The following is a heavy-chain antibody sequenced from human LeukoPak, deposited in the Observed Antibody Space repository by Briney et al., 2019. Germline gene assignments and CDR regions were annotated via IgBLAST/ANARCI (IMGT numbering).Heavy chain of an antibody. J-gene: IGHJ3*01. CDR2: ITRRTYGETT. CDR3: ARDPMGDYFGTESFDGFDV. V-gene: IGHV3-49*04. D-gene: IGHD3/OR15-3a*01. Sequence: GVSVRLSCAASGFAFHAYGVNWVRQAPGKGLEWLGCITRRTYGETTAYAASVKGRFSISRDDSTHMAYLQTSSLKTEDTALYYCARDPMGDYFGTESFDGFDVWGQGTMVTLSS. CDR1: GFAFHAYG.